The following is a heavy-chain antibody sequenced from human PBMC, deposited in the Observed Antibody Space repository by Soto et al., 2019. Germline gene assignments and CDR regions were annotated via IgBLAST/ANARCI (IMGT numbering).Heavy chain of an antibody. CDR1: GYTFTSYG. Sequence: ASVKVSCKASGYTFTSYGISWVRQAPGQGLEWMGWISAYNGNTNYAQKLQGRVTMTTDTSTSTAYMELRSLRSDDTAVYYCAGTNYDFWSGYPGGFDYWGQGTLFTVSS. CDR2: ISAYNGNT. V-gene: IGHV1-18*01. J-gene: IGHJ4*02. CDR3: AGTNYDFWSGYPGGFDY. D-gene: IGHD3-3*01.